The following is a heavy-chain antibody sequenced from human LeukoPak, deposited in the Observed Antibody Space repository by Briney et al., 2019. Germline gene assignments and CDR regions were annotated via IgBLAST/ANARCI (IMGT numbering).Heavy chain of an antibody. V-gene: IGHV3-7*01. Sequence: PGGSLRLSCAASGFTFSSYRMSWVRQAPGKGLEWVANIKQDGSEKYYVDSVKGRFTISRDNAKNSLYLQMNSLRAEDTAVYYCAREGIVVVTATEPFDYWGQGTLVTVSS. J-gene: IGHJ4*02. D-gene: IGHD2-21*02. CDR1: GFTFSSYR. CDR2: IKQDGSEK. CDR3: AREGIVVVTATEPFDY.